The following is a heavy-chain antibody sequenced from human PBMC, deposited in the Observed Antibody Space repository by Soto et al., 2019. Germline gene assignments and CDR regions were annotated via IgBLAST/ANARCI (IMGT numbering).Heavy chain of an antibody. J-gene: IGHJ6*02. CDR1: GFTFDTYA. CDR2: IAHNTGAT. CDR3: AKYVRPAPAVYYGLDV. V-gene: IGHV3-23*01. Sequence: GGSLILSCASSGFTFDTYAMSWVLQAAGKGLEWVSAIAHNTGATYYADSVKGRFIISRDNAKNTVYLQMASLRAEDTAIYYCAKYVRPAPAVYYGLDVWGQGT. D-gene: IGHD6-13*01.